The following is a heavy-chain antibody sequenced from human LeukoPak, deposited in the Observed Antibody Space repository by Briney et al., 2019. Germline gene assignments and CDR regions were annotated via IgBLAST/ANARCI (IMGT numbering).Heavy chain of an antibody. CDR2: INPNSGGT. D-gene: IGHD3-9*01. CDR3: ARDHDILTGYSEYYYYYGYMDV. V-gene: IGHV1-2*02. J-gene: IGHJ6*03. CDR1: GYTFTVNY. Sequence: ASVKVTFKSAGYTFTVNYWRWVCQAPGQGLEWMGWINPNSGGTNYAQKFQGRVTMTRDTSISTAYMELSRLRSDETAVYYCARDHDILTGYSEYYYYYGYMDVWSKGTTVTVSS.